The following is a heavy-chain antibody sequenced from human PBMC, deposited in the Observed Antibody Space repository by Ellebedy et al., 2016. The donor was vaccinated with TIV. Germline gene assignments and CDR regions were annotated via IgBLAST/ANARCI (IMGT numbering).Heavy chain of an antibody. V-gene: IGHV4-30-4*02. J-gene: IGHJ5*02. D-gene: IGHD6-13*01. CDR3: ARATTAAEVDP. Sequence: MPSETLSLTCTVSGDSISSGDYYWSWIRQPPGKGLEWIGYIYYSGSTYYNPSLKSRVTISVETSRNQFSLKLSSVTAADTAVYFCARATTAAEVDPWGRGTLVTVSS. CDR1: GDSISSGDYY. CDR2: IYYSGST.